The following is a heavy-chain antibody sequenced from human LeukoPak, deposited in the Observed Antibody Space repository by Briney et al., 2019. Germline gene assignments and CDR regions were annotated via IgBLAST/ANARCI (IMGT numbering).Heavy chain of an antibody. J-gene: IGHJ4*02. CDR3: ARDRHGYFDY. CDR2: ISHNGDTK. CDR1: GFTFSNYA. Sequence: GGSLRLSCEASGFTFSNYAMIWLRQAPGKGLESISYISHNGDTKYYADSVKGRLSISRDNAKSSLYLEMNSLRVEDTAVYYCARDRHGYFDYWGQGTLVTVSS. D-gene: IGHD6-13*01. V-gene: IGHV3-11*01.